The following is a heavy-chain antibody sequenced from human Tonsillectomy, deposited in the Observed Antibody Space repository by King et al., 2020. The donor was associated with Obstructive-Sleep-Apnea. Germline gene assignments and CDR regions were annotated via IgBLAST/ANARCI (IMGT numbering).Heavy chain of an antibody. CDR3: ARDPVGGGFDP. CDR1: GFTFSSYA. V-gene: IGHV3-30-3*01. Sequence: VQLVESGGGVVQPGKSLRLSCAASGFTFSSYAMHWVRQAPGKGLEWVAIISYDGTITYYADSVKGQFTISRDNSKNTMYLQMNSLGPEDTAVYYCARDPVGGGFDPWGQGALVTVSS. D-gene: IGHD3-10*01. J-gene: IGHJ5*02. CDR2: ISYDGTIT.